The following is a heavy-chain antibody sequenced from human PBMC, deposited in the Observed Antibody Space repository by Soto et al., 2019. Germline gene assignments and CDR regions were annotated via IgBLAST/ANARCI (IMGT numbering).Heavy chain of an antibody. Sequence: GGSLRLSCAASGFTFSSYAMSWVRQAPGKGLEWVSAISGSGGSTYYADSVKGRFTISRDNSKNTLYLQMNSLRAEDTAVYYCAKDLAGIAAAGTMEEDYYYYYGMDVWGQGTTVTVSS. D-gene: IGHD6-13*01. CDR3: AKDLAGIAAAGTMEEDYYYYYGMDV. J-gene: IGHJ6*02. CDR1: GFTFSSYA. V-gene: IGHV3-23*01. CDR2: ISGSGGST.